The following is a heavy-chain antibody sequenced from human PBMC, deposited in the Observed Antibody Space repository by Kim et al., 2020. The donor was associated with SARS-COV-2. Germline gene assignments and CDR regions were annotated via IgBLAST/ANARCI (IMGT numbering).Heavy chain of an antibody. D-gene: IGHD4-17*01. V-gene: IGHV1-24*01. Sequence: IYAQKFQGRVTMTEDTSTDTAYMELSSLRSEDTAVYYCATWRGDYGDYVFDYWGQGTLVTVSS. CDR3: ATWRGDYGDYVFDY. J-gene: IGHJ4*02.